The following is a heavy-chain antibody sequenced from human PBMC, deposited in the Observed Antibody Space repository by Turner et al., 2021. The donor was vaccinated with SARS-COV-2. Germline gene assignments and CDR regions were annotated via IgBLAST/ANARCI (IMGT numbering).Heavy chain of an antibody. D-gene: IGHD7-27*01. CDR3: ARGSYTNWDWYFDL. CDR1: GASVNDHY. Sequence: QVQLQESGPGLVKPSEILSLSCTVSGASVNDHYWSWVRQAPGKGLESITYFYFSGNTHHNPSLKSRITLSLDASRNQFSLKMTSVTAADTAVYYCARGSYTNWDWYFDLWGRGTLVNVSS. CDR2: FYFSGNT. V-gene: IGHV4-59*02. J-gene: IGHJ2*01.